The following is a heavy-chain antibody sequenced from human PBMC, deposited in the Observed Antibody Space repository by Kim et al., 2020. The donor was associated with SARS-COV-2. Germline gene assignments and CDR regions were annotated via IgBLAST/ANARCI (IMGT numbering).Heavy chain of an antibody. V-gene: IGHV4-59*01. CDR2: IYSSGIT. J-gene: IGHJ6*02. CDR1: GDSTNIYY. CDR3: ARTPHRGGMDV. Sequence: SETLSLTCTVSGDSTNIYYWTWLRQSPGKSLEWIAYIYSSGITRYNLSLKSRVTISINTSTNQIYLRVISVTAADTAVYYCARTPHRGGMDVWGQGTTVTVSS.